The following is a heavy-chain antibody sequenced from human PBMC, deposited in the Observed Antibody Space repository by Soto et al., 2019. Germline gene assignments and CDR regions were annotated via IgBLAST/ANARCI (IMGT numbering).Heavy chain of an antibody. CDR3: TRDPPYNWNYVGWFDP. CDR1: GFTFGDYA. J-gene: IGHJ5*02. Sequence: GGSLRLSCTASGFTFGDYAMSWFRQAPGKGLEWVGFIRSKAYGGTTEYAASVKGRFTISRDDSKSIAYLQMNSLKTEDTAVYYCTRDPPYNWNYVGWFDPWGQGTLVTVSS. D-gene: IGHD1-7*01. V-gene: IGHV3-49*03. CDR2: IRSKAYGGTT.